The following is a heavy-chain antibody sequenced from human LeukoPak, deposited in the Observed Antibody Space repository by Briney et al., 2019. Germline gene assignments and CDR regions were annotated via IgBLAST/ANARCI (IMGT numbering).Heavy chain of an antibody. Sequence: SETLSLTCTVSGGSISSYYWSWIRQPPGKGLEWIGEIVHSGNTKYDPSLKSRVTISVDTSKNQFSLNLTSVTAADTAVYYCARFGSSTWYKGAFDIWGQGTMVTVAS. CDR2: IVHSGNT. D-gene: IGHD1-1*01. CDR3: ARFGSSTWYKGAFDI. V-gene: IGHV4-34*12. J-gene: IGHJ3*02. CDR1: GGSISSYY.